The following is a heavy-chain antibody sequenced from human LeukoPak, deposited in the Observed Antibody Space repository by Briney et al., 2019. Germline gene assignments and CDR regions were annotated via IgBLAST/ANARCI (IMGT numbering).Heavy chain of an antibody. CDR2: ISYDGSNK. Sequence: GMSLRLSCAASGFTFSSYGMHWVRQAPGKGLEWVAVISYDGSNKYYADSVKGRFTISRDNSKNTLYLQMNSLRAEDTAVYYCAKGGYSYGSPFDYWGQGTLVTVSS. J-gene: IGHJ4*02. CDR1: GFTFSSYG. V-gene: IGHV3-30*18. D-gene: IGHD5-18*01. CDR3: AKGGYSYGSPFDY.